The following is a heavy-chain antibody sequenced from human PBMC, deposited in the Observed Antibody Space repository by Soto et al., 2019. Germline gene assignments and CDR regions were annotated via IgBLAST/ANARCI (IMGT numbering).Heavy chain of an antibody. CDR1: GYTFTSYA. Sequence: GASVKVSCKASGYTFTSYAMHWVRQAPGQRLEWMGWINAGNGNTKYSQKFQGRVTITRDTSASTAYMELSSLRSEDTAVYYCARDRDPMVRGVIIMLPETGWFDPWGQGTLVTVSS. J-gene: IGHJ5*02. D-gene: IGHD3-10*01. CDR3: ARDRDPMVRGVIIMLPETGWFDP. V-gene: IGHV1-3*01. CDR2: INAGNGNT.